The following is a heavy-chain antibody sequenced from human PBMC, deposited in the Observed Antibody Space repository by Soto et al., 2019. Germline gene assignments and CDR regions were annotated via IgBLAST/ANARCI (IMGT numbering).Heavy chain of an antibody. CDR2: ISVSGDNT. CDR1: GFTFSRYA. D-gene: IGHD3-10*01. J-gene: IGHJ6*02. V-gene: IGHV3-23*04. CDR3: AKAGKMRTNVWFPAGYGMDD. Sequence: EVQLVESGGGLVKPGGSPRLSCVASGFTFSRYAMNWVRQAPGRGLQWISGISVSGDNTSYVESVRGRFTVYRDNSKNTLYLEMNNLRAEDTALYYSAKAGKMRTNVWFPAGYGMDDWGQGTRVTVSS.